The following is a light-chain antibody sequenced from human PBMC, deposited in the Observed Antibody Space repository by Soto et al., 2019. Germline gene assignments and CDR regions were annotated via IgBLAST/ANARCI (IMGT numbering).Light chain of an antibody. V-gene: IGLV2-14*03. CDR1: HNDVGHENF. CDR2: DVT. J-gene: IGLJ1*01. Sequence: QSVLAQPASVSGSPGQSITISCTGTHNDVGHENFVSWYQQHPDKVPKLIIYDVTRRPSGISSRFSASTSGNTAYLAISGIQAVDEANYYCCSYRSDCPRFYVFGTG. CDR3: CSYRSDCPRFYV.